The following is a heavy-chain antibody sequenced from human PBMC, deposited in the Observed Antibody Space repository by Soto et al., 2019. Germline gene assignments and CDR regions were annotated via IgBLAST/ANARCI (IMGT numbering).Heavy chain of an antibody. V-gene: IGHV3-23*01. Sequence: GGSLRLSCAASGFTFSSYAMSWVRQAPGKGLEWVSAISGSGGSTYYADSVKGRFTISRDNSKNTLYLQMNSLRAEDTAVYYCAKDRCSGGSCYPTFRYYYGMDVWGQGTTVTVSS. D-gene: IGHD2-15*01. CDR1: GFTFSSYA. CDR3: AKDRCSGGSCYPTFRYYYGMDV. CDR2: ISGSGGST. J-gene: IGHJ6*02.